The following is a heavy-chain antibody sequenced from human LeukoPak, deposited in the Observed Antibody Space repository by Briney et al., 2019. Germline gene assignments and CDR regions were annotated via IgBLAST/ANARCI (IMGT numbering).Heavy chain of an antibody. CDR2: ISYDGSNK. Sequence: PGGSLRLSCAASGFTLSSYAMHWVREAPGKGLEWVAVISYDGSNKYYADSVKGRFTISRDNSKNTLYLQMNRLRAEDPAVYYCARERDGDALYGMDVWGQGTTVTVSS. V-gene: IGHV3-30-3*01. CDR1: GFTLSSYA. D-gene: IGHD4-17*01. CDR3: ARERDGDALYGMDV. J-gene: IGHJ6*02.